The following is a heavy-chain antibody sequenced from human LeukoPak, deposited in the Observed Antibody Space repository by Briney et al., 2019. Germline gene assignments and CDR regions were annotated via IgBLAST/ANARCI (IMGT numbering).Heavy chain of an antibody. CDR3: ARKPMAVAAPFDY. CDR1: GGSISSYY. CDR2: IYYSGST. Sequence: SETLSLTCTVSGGSISSYYWSWIRQPPGKGLEWIGYIYYSGSTNYNPSLKSRVTISVDTSKNQFSLKLSSVTAADTAVYYCARKPMAVAAPFDYWGQGTLVTVSS. V-gene: IGHV4-59*01. J-gene: IGHJ4*02. D-gene: IGHD6-19*01.